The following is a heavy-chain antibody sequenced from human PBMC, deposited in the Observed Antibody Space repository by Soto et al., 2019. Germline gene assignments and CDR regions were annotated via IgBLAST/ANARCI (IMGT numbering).Heavy chain of an antibody. V-gene: IGHV1-46*03. D-gene: IGHD3-3*01. CDR1: GYTSTTNY. CDR2: INPSGGSA. CDR3: ARDEIWSGYY. J-gene: IGHJ4*02. Sequence: ASARVSCTASGYTSTTNYMHWVRQAPGQGLEWMGIINPSGGSATYAQKFQGRVTMTRDTSTSTVYMELSSLRSEDTAVYYCARDEIWSGYYWGQGTLVTVSS.